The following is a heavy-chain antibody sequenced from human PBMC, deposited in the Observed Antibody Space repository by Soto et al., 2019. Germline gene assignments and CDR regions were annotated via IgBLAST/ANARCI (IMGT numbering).Heavy chain of an antibody. CDR2: ISYSGSI. CDR1: GGSISSYY. V-gene: IGHV4-59*12. Sequence: SETLSLTCTVSGGSISSYYWSWIRQSPEKGLEYIGYISYSGSINYNPSLKSRVTMSVDTSKNQFSLKLSSVTAADTAVYYCARGGGSPYHDHEFDYWGQGILVTVSS. CDR3: ARGGGSPYHDHEFDY. J-gene: IGHJ4*02. D-gene: IGHD2-2*01.